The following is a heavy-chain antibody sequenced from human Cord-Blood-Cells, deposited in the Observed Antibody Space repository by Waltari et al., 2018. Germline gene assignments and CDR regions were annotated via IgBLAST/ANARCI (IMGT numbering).Heavy chain of an antibody. V-gene: IGHV4-39*01. D-gene: IGHD3-10*01. Sequence: QLQLQESGPGLVKPSETLSLTCTVSGGSISSSSYYWGWIRQPPGKGLEWIGRIYYSGAPSSNPSLNSQITRSVHTSKNQFSRKLSSVTAADTAVYYCARRSVIAFDIWGQGTMVTVSS. CDR1: GGSISSSSYY. CDR3: ARRSVIAFDI. J-gene: IGHJ3*02. CDR2: IYYSGAP.